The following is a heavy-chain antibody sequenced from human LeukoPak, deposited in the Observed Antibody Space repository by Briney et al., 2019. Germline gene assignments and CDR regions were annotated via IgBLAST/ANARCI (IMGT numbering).Heavy chain of an antibody. V-gene: IGHV3-7*05. J-gene: IGHJ4*02. CDR1: GFTFSSYW. CDR2: LKKDGSEK. CDR3: GRGGERHVEY. Sequence: GGSLRLSCAASGFTFSSYWMSWVRPAPGKGLEWVANLKKDGSEKNYVDSVKGRFTISRDNAKNSLYPQVDSLRAEDTAVYYCGRGGERHVEYWGQGNLVTVSS. D-gene: IGHD1-1*01.